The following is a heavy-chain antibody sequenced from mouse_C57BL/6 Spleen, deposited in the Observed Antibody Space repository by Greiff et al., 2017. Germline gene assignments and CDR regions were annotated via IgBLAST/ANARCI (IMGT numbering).Heavy chain of an antibody. Sequence: EVQLVESGGGLVQPKGSLKLSCAASGFSFNTYAMNWVRQAPGKGLEWVARIRSKSNNYATYYAESVKDRFTISRDDSESMLYLQMHNLKTEDTDMYYCVRHRYDYYAMDYWGQGTSVTVSS. V-gene: IGHV10-1*01. J-gene: IGHJ4*01. CDR1: GFSFNTYA. CDR3: VRHRYDYYAMDY. CDR2: IRSKSNNYAT.